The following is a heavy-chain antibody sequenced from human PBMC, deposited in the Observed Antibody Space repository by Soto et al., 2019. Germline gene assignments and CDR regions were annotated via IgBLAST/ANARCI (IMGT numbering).Heavy chain of an antibody. V-gene: IGHV4-59*08. CDR1: GGPISGYY. J-gene: IGHJ5*02. CDR3: ARHAKSSGWFDP. D-gene: IGHD6-25*01. CDR2: IYYSGGT. Sequence: PSETLSLTCTVSGGPISGYYWSWIRQPPGKGLEWIGYIYYSGGTNYNPSLRSRVTISVDTSKNQFSLKLSSVTAADTAVYYCARHAKSSGWFDPWGQGTLVTVSS.